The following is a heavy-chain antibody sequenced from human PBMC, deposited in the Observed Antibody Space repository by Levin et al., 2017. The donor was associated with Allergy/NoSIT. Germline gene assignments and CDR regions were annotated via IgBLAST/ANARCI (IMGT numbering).Heavy chain of an antibody. Sequence: ASVKVSCKASGYTFSNYAVHLVRQAPGQRREWMGWINGGNGDRKCSEKFQTRVTITRDTSANTAYMELSSLRSEDTAVYYCARRAEGFCTNTICSTPFDYWGQGTLVTVSS. V-gene: IGHV1-3*01. CDR1: GYTFSNYA. J-gene: IGHJ4*02. D-gene: IGHD2-2*01. CDR3: ARRAEGFCTNTICSTPFDY. CDR2: INGGNGDR.